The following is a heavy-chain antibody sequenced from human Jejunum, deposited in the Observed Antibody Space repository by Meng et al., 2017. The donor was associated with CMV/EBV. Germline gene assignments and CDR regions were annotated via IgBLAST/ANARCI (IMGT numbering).Heavy chain of an antibody. CDR1: GFKVGYNY. J-gene: IGHJ4*02. Sequence: VQRVGSGGGLIRPGGSLRPSCAASGFKVGYNYMSWVRQAPGKGLEYVAFIHSAGTTYYADFVKGRFTISRDESKNTLYLQLNSLRADDTGVYYCAREGTGGSGYQLNYWGQGTLVTVSS. V-gene: IGHV3-53*01. CDR2: IHSAGTT. D-gene: IGHD3-10*01. CDR3: AREGTGGSGYQLNY.